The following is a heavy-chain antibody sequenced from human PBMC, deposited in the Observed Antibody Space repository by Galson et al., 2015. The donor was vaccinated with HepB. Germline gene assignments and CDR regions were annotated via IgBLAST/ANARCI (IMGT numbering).Heavy chain of an antibody. CDR3: ASAMPSTMSAYDY. V-gene: IGHV4-59*01. D-gene: IGHD3-10*02. CDR2: IYYTGIT. J-gene: IGHJ4*02. CDR1: GDSISRYF. Sequence: SETLSLTCTISGDSISRYFCSWIRQAPGETLEWIGYIYYTGITTYSPSLKSRVTISVDTSKNQFSLKLRSVTAADTAVYYCASAMPSTMSAYDYWGQGTLVSVSS.